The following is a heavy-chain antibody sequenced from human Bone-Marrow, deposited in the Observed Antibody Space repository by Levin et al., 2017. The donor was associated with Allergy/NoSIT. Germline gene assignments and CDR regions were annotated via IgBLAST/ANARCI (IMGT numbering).Heavy chain of an antibody. V-gene: IGHV3-21*01. CDR1: GFTFSRYT. Sequence: NAGGSLRLSCAASGFTFSRYTMNWVRQAPGEGLEWISSISPTGRHTFNADSVKGRFTISRDAATRSLFLQMNSLRAEDTAVYYCVRDGAGEGGYGGSWGQGTLVTVSS. J-gene: IGHJ5*02. D-gene: IGHD5-12*01. CDR3: VRDGAGEGGYGGS. CDR2: ISPTGRHT.